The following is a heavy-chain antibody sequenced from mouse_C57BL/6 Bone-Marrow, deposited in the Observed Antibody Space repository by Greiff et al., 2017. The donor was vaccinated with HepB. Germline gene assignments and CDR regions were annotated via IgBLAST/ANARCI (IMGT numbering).Heavy chain of an antibody. V-gene: IGHV3-6*01. CDR1: GYSITSGYY. CDR3: AILLITTVVAFDY. CDR2: ISYDGSN. Sequence: EVQLQQSGPGLVKPSQSLSLTCSVTGYSITSGYYWNWIRQFPGNKLEWMGYISYDGSNNYNPSLKNRISITRDTAKNQFFLKLNSVTTEDTATYYCAILLITTVVAFDYWGQGTTLTVSS. J-gene: IGHJ2*01. D-gene: IGHD1-1*01.